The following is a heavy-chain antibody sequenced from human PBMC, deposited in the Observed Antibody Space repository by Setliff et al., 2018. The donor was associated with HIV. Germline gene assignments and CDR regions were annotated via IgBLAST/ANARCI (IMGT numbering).Heavy chain of an antibody. CDR2: IYYSGST. J-gene: IGHJ5*02. CDR1: GDSVSSRSYY. Sequence: SETLSLTCTVSGDSVSSRSYYWSWIRQPPGKGLEWIGYIYYSGSTNYNTSLKSRVTISVDTSKNQFSLKLNSVTAADTAVYYCARSGGPTFDPWGQGTLVTVSS. D-gene: IGHD3-16*01. CDR3: ARSGGPTFDP. V-gene: IGHV4-61*01.